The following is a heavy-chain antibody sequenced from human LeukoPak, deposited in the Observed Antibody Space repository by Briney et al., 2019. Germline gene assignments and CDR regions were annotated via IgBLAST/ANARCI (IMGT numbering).Heavy chain of an antibody. CDR3: ARGPRDSSGYYFILRSGFDY. J-gene: IGHJ4*02. Sequence: SETLYLTCAVYGGSFSGYYWSWIRQPPGKGLEWIGEINHSGSTNYNPSPKSRVTISVDTSKNQFSLKLSSVTAADTAVYYCARGPRDSSGYYFILRSGFDYWGQGTLVAVSS. CDR1: GGSFSGYY. D-gene: IGHD3-22*01. CDR2: INHSGST. V-gene: IGHV4-34*01.